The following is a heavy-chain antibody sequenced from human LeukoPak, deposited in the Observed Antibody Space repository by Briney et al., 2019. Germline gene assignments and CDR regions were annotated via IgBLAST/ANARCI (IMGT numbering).Heavy chain of an antibody. CDR1: GGSFSGYY. V-gene: IGHV4-34*01. CDR3: ASDYSSSWYYFDY. J-gene: IGHJ4*02. CDR2: IYYSGST. Sequence: SETLSLTCAVYGGSFSGYYWSWIRQPPGKGLEWLGSIYYSGSTYYNPSLKSRVTISVDTSKNQFSLKLSSVTAADTAVYYCASDYSSSWYYFDYWGQGTLVTVSS. D-gene: IGHD6-13*01.